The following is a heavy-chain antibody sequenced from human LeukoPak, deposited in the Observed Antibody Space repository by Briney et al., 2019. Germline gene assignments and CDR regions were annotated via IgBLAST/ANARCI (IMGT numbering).Heavy chain of an antibody. CDR1: GFTFSSYG. V-gene: IGHV3-33*01. Sequence: GGSLRLSCAASGFTFSSYGMHWVRQAPGKGLEWVAVIWYDGSNKYYADSVKGRFTISRDNSKNTLYLQMNSLRAEDTAVYYCARPDYGDYGGDAFDIWGQGTMVTVSS. CDR3: ARPDYGDYGGDAFDI. J-gene: IGHJ3*02. CDR2: IWYDGSNK. D-gene: IGHD4-17*01.